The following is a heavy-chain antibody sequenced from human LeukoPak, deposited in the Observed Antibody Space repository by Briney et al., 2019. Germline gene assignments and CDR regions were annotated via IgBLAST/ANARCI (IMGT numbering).Heavy chain of an antibody. CDR1: GFTFSSYW. D-gene: IGHD1-7*01. CDR3: ARSLYNSNYGRVDAFDI. J-gene: IGHJ3*02. CDR2: INTDGSST. Sequence: PGWSLRLSCAASGFTFSSYWMDWVRQAPGKGLVWVSRINTDGSSTSYADSVKGRFTISRDNAKNTLYLQMNSLRAEDTAVYYCARSLYNSNYGRVDAFDIWGQGTMVTVSS. V-gene: IGHV3-74*01.